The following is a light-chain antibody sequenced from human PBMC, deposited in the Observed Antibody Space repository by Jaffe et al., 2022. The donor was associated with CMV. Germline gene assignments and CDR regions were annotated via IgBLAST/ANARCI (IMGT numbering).Light chain of an antibody. CDR1: QNINTY. CDR3: QQSHIKRT. V-gene: IGKV1-39*01. CDR2: DAS. J-gene: IGKJ5*01. Sequence: DIQMTQSPSSLSASIGGRVTITCRASQNINTYLNWYQQKPGKAPKLLIYDASNLQSGVPSRFSGGGSGTDFTLTISSLQPEDFATYYCQQSHIKRTFGQGTRLEIK.